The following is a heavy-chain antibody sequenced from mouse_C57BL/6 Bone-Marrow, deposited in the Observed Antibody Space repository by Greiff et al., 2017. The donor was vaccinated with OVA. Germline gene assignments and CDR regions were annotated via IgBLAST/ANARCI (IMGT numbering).Heavy chain of an antibody. CDR2: IHPNSGST. J-gene: IGHJ3*01. CDR1: GYTFTSYW. CDR3: ARGGYYGSAY. D-gene: IGHD1-1*01. Sequence: QVQLKQPGAELVKPGASVKLSCKASGYTFTSYWMHWVKQRPGQGLEWIGMIHPNSGSTNYNEKFKSKATLTVDKSSSTAYMQLSSLTSEDSAVYYGARGGYYGSAYWGQGTLVTVSA. V-gene: IGHV1-64*01.